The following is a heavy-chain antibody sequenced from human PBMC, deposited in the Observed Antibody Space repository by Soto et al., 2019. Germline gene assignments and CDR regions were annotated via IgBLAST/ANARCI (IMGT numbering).Heavy chain of an antibody. D-gene: IGHD2-15*01. CDR1: GYTFAAYY. V-gene: IGHV1-2*02. Sequence: ASVKVSCKASGYTFAAYYIHWVRQAPGQGLEWMGWINPNSRDTNNAQKFQGRVTMTRDASTRTAYMELSRLRSDDTAVYYCARADPDASVGYWGQGTLVTVSS. CDR2: INPNSRDT. CDR3: ARADPDASVGY. J-gene: IGHJ4*02.